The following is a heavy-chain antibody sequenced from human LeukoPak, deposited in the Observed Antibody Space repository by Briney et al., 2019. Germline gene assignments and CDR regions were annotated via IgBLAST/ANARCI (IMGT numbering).Heavy chain of an antibody. CDR2: ISAYNGNT. V-gene: IGHV1-18*01. CDR3: ARNYYDILTGYGSDYYYGMDV. J-gene: IGHJ6*02. D-gene: IGHD3-9*01. CDR1: GYTFTSYG. Sequence: ASVKVSCKASGYTFTSYGISWVRQAPGRGLEWMGWISAYNGNTNYAQKLQGRVTMTTDTSTSTAYMELRSLRSDDTAVYYCARNYYDILTGYGSDYYYGMDVWGQGTTVTVSS.